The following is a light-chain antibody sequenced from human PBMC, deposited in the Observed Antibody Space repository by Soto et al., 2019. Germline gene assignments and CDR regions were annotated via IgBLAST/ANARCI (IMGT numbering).Light chain of an antibody. CDR3: CSYGGSYTWV. J-gene: IGLJ3*02. V-gene: IGLV2-14*01. CDR1: SSDVGGYNY. CDR2: DVI. Sequence: QSVLTQPASVSGSPGQSITISCTGTSSDVGGYNYVSWYQQHPGKAPKLMIYDVINRPSGVSNRFSGSKSGNTASLTISGLQAEDEADYYCCSYGGSYTWVFGGGTKLTVL.